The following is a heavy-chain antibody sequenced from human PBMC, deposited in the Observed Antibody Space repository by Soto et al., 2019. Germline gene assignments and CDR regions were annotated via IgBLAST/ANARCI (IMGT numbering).Heavy chain of an antibody. Sequence: EVQLLASGGGLVQPGGSLRLSCAASGFTFSSYAMSWVRQAPGKGLEWVSSISGSGGGTYYADSVKGRFTISRDNSKNTLSLQMNSLRAEDTAVYYCAKSRGSGSYFNPSDAFDFWGQGTMVTVSS. CDR1: GFTFSSYA. CDR3: AKSRGSGSYFNPSDAFDF. J-gene: IGHJ3*01. CDR2: ISGSGGGT. D-gene: IGHD3-10*01. V-gene: IGHV3-23*01.